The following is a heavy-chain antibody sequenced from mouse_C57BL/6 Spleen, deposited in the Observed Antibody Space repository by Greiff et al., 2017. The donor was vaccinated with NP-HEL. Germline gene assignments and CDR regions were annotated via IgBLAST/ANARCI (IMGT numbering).Heavy chain of an antibody. D-gene: IGHD2-3*01. Sequence: EVKLVESGGGLVKPGGSLKLSCAASGFTFSDYGMHWVRQAPEKGLEWVAYISSGSSTIYYADTVKGRFTISRDNAKNTLFLQMTSLRSEDTAMYYCARRRWDYFDYWGQGTTLTVSS. V-gene: IGHV5-17*01. CDR2: ISSGSSTI. CDR1: GFTFSDYG. J-gene: IGHJ2*01. CDR3: ARRRWDYFDY.